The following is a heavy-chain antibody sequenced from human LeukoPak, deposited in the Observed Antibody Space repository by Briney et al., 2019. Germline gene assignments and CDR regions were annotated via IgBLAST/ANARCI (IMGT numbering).Heavy chain of an antibody. CDR3: ARGRYRGYDPPNYYFDY. J-gene: IGHJ4*02. CDR1: GGSISSYY. CDR2: IYYSGST. Sequence: PSETLSLTCTVSGGSISSYYWSWIRQPPGKGLEWIGYIYYSGSTNYNPSLKSRVTISVDTSKNQFSLKLSSVTAADTAVYYCARGRYRGYDPPNYYFDYWGQGTLVTVSS. V-gene: IGHV4-59*01. D-gene: IGHD5-12*01.